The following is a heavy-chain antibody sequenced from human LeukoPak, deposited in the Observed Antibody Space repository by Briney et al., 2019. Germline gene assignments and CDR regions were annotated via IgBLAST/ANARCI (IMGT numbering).Heavy chain of an antibody. J-gene: IGHJ5*02. CDR2: INPSGGST. CDR3: ARASLDSYCSGGSCYSNWFDP. CDR1: GYTFTSYY. V-gene: IGHV1-46*01. D-gene: IGHD2-15*01. Sequence: ASVKVSCKASGYTFTSYYMHWVRQAPGQGLEWVGIINPSGGSTSYAQKFQGRVTMTRDTSTSTVYMELSSLRSEDTAVYYCARASLDSYCSGGSCYSNWFDPWGQGTLVTVSS.